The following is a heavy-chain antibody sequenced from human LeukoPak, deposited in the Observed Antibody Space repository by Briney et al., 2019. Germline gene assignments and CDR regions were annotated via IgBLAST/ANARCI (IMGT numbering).Heavy chain of an antibody. CDR2: INPNSGGT. D-gene: IGHD3-22*01. J-gene: IGHJ6*03. CDR3: ARVRLGDYYDSSGYYYVDYYYMDV. CDR1: GYTFTDYS. Sequence: ASVKVSCKASGYTFTDYSIHWVRQAPGQGLEWMGWINPNSGGTNYAQKFQGRVTMTRDTSISTAYMELSRLRSDDTAVYYCARVRLGDYYDSSGYYYVDYYYMDVWGKGTTVTISS. V-gene: IGHV1-2*02.